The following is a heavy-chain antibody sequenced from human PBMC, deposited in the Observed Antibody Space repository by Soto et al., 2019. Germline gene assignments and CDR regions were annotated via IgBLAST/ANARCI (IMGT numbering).Heavy chain of an antibody. V-gene: IGHV3-66*01. CDR3: ARVPSSSYHYFDY. CDR1: GFTVSSYY. J-gene: IGHJ4*02. Sequence: TGGSLRLSCAASGFTVSSYYMSWVRQAPGKGREWVSVIYSAGSADFADSVKGRFTISRDNSKNTLYLQMSSLRAEDTAVYYCARVPSSSYHYFDYWGQGTLVTVSS. D-gene: IGHD6-13*01. CDR2: IYSAGSA.